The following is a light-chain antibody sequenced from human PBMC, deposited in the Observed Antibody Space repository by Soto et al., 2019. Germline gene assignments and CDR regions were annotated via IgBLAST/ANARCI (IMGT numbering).Light chain of an antibody. Sequence: EIVLTQSPGTLSLSPGETATLSCRASQTVNSDYLAWFQQRPGQAPRLLIFATSRRATDIPDRFSGSGSATDFTLTISGLEPEDFAVYYCQQRSNWPPTFGQGRRLEIK. CDR1: QTVNSDY. V-gene: IGKV3D-20*02. J-gene: IGKJ5*01. CDR3: QQRSNWPPT. CDR2: ATS.